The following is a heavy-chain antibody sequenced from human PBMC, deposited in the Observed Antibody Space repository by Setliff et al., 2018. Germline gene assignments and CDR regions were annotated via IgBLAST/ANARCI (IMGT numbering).Heavy chain of an antibody. V-gene: IGHV4-59*01. Sequence: ATLSLTCTVSGGSISSAYWSWIRQPPGKGLEWIGYIYSSGSTNYNPSLKSRVTISVDTSKNQFSLKLRSVTAADTAVYYCARAAKYDSSGYYGFWFDPWGQGTLVTVSS. D-gene: IGHD3-22*01. CDR1: GGSISSAY. J-gene: IGHJ5*02. CDR3: ARAAKYDSSGYYGFWFDP. CDR2: IYSSGST.